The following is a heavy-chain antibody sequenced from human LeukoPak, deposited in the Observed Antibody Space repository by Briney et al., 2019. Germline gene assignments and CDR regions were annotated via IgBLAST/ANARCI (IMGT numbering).Heavy chain of an antibody. CDR3: ARGYCSGGSCPFDS. CDR1: GYTFTAYY. CDR2: INPNSGVT. Sequence: ASVKVSCKASGYTFTAYYMHWVRQAPGQGLEWMGWINPNSGVTNYAQNFQGRVTMTRDTSITTAYMELSRLRSDDSPVYYCARGYCSGGSCPFDSWGQGTLVTVSS. D-gene: IGHD2-15*01. J-gene: IGHJ4*02. V-gene: IGHV1-2*02.